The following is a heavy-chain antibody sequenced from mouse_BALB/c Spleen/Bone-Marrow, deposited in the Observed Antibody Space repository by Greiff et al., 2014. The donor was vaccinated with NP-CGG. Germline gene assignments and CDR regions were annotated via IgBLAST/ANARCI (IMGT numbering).Heavy chain of an antibody. D-gene: IGHD2-10*02. CDR1: GFTFSDYY. CDR3: ARSGERYGAMDY. Sequence: EVHLVESGGGLVKPGGSLKLSCAASGFTFSDYYMYWVRQTPEKRLEWVATISDGGGYTYYPDSVWGRFTISRDNAKNNLYLLMSSLKSEDTAMYYCARSGERYGAMDYWGQGTSVTVFS. V-gene: IGHV5-4*02. CDR2: ISDGGGYT. J-gene: IGHJ4*01.